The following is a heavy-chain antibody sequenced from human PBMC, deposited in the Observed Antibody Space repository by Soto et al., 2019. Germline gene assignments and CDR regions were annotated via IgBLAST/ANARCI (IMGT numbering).Heavy chain of an antibody. J-gene: IGHJ4*02. Sequence: AARKVSCKGSGYTFTSYGISWVRQAPGQGLEWMGWISAYNGNTNYAQKLQGRVTMTTDTSTSTAYMELRSLRSDDTAVYYCARDLSGWYYFDYWGQGTLVTVSS. V-gene: IGHV1-18*04. CDR3: ARDLSGWYYFDY. CDR1: GYTFTSYG. D-gene: IGHD6-19*01. CDR2: ISAYNGNT.